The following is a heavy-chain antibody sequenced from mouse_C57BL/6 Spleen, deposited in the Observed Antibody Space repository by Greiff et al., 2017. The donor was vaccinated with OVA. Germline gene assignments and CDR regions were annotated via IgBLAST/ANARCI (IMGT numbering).Heavy chain of an antibody. CDR3: ARNKAQATLYAMDY. J-gene: IGHJ4*01. Sequence: QVHVKQSGAELVKPGASVKLSCKASGYTFTSYWMHWVKQRPGQGLEWIGMIHPNSGSTNYNEKFKSKATLTVDKSSSTAYMQLSSLTSEDSAVYYCARNKAQATLYAMDYWGQGTSVTVSS. V-gene: IGHV1-64*01. CDR2: IHPNSGST. D-gene: IGHD3-2*02. CDR1: GYTFTSYW.